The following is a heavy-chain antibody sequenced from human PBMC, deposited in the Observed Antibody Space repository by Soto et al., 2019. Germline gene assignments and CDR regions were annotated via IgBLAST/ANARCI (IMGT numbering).Heavy chain of an antibody. CDR2: ISGGGGST. V-gene: IGHV3-23*01. CDR3: AKTAGGYTPERAFDL. Sequence: EVRLLESGGNLVQPGGSLTLSCAASGFTFSSYALSWVRQAPGKGLEWVSGISGGGGSTYNAESVKGRFTSSRDNSNNTLYLHMNSLRAEDTALYYCAKTAGGYTPERAFDLWGQGTMVTVSS. D-gene: IGHD5-12*01. CDR1: GFTFSSYA. J-gene: IGHJ3*01.